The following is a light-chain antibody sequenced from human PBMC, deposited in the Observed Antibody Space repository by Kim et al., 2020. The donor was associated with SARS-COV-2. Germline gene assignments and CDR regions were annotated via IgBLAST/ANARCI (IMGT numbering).Light chain of an antibody. CDR2: AES. CDR1: QRINNYN. Sequence: PGERATLYSRASQRINNYNLAWYQQKPGQAPRLLIYAESSRATGIPGRFSGSGSVTDFTLSISRVEPEDSAVYFCQQYGGSPTITFGQGTRLEI. J-gene: IGKJ5*01. CDR3: QQYGGSPTIT. V-gene: IGKV3-20*01.